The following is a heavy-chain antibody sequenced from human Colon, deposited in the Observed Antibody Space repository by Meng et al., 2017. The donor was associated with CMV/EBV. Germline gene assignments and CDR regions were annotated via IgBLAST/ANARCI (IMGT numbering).Heavy chain of an antibody. Sequence: SLSLSCAASGFTFSSYSLNWVRLAPGKGLEWVASISHTSDTYYADSLKGRFTLSRDNAQNSVYLQMNSLTAEDTAVYYCARGWPPDFWGQGTLVTVSS. V-gene: IGHV3-21*06. J-gene: IGHJ1*01. CDR1: GFTFSSYS. D-gene: IGHD6-13*01. CDR2: ISHTSDT. CDR3: ARGWPPDF.